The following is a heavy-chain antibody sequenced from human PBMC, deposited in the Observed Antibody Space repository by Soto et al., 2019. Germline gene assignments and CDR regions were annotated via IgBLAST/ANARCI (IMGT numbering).Heavy chain of an antibody. CDR1: GFTFSSDA. CDR2: ISGSGGST. V-gene: IGHV3-23*01. Sequence: EVQLLESGGGLVQPGGSLRLSCAASGFTFSSDAMNWVRKAPGRGLEWVSAISGSGGSTYYADSVKGRFTISRDNSKNTLYLQMNSLRAEDTAVYYCAKEVYCSSTSCYYYMDVWGKGTTVTVSS. D-gene: IGHD2-2*01. J-gene: IGHJ6*03. CDR3: AKEVYCSSTSCYYYMDV.